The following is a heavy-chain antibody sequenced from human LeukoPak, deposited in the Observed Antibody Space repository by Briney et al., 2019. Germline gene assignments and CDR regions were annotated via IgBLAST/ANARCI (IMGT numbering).Heavy chain of an antibody. CDR1: GFTFSSYA. CDR2: ISGGGGST. J-gene: IGHJ4*02. D-gene: IGHD3-22*01. V-gene: IGHV3-23*01. CDR3: AKGLDDSSGYYAY. Sequence: AGGSLRLSCAASGFTFSSYAMSWVRQAPGKGLEWVSAISGGGGSTYYADSVKGRFTISRDNSKNTLYLQMNSLRAEDTAVYYCAKGLDDSSGYYAYWGQGTLVTVSS.